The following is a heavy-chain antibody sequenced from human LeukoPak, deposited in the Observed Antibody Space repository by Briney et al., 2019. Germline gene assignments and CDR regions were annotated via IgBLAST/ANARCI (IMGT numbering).Heavy chain of an antibody. CDR1: GGSISSSSYY. CDR2: IYYSGST. CDR3: ASGPPESATFDY. D-gene: IGHD2-15*01. V-gene: IGHV4-39*07. J-gene: IGHJ4*02. Sequence: PSETLSLTCTVSGGSISSSSYYWGWIRQPPGKGLEWIGSIYYSGSTYYNPSLKSRVTISVDTSKNQFSLKLSSVTAADTAVYYCASGPPESATFDYWGQGTLVTVSS.